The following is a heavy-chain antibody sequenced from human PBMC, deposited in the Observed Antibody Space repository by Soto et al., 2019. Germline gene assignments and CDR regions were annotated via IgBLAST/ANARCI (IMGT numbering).Heavy chain of an antibody. J-gene: IGHJ4*02. CDR1: GFTFSSYG. CDR3: AKKVDYSGWTHDLDY. D-gene: IGHD3-10*01. CDR2: ISDSGSST. V-gene: IGHV3-23*04. Sequence: EVQLVESGGGLVQPGGSLRLACAASGFTFSSYGMNWVRQAPGKGLEWVSSISDSGSSTYYADSVKGRFTISRDNSKNDMHLKMHNLRADNPAVYDCAKKVDYSGWTHDLDYWGQGTMVTVSS.